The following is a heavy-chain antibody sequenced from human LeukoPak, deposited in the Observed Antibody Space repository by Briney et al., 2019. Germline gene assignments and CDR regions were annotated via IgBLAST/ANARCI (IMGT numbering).Heavy chain of an antibody. V-gene: IGHV1-69*05. Sequence: ASVKVSCKASGGTFSSYAISWVRQAPGQGLEWMGGIIPIFGTANYAQKFQGRVTITTDESTSTAYMELSSLRSEDTAVYCCARFDSSGYYLDYWGQGTLVTVSS. CDR2: IIPIFGTA. CDR3: ARFDSSGYYLDY. J-gene: IGHJ4*02. CDR1: GGTFSSYA. D-gene: IGHD3-22*01.